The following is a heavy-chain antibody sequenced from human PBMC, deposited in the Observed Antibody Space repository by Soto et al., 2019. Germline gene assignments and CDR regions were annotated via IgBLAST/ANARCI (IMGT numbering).Heavy chain of an antibody. D-gene: IGHD3-9*01. CDR1: GFTFSSYA. CDR3: AREPPDYDILTGYTSDAFDI. V-gene: IGHV3-30-3*01. CDR2: ISYDGSNK. Sequence: QVQLVESGGGVVQPGRSLRLSCAASGFTFSSYAMHWVRQAPGKGLEWVAVISYDGSNKYYVDSVKGRFTISRDNSKNTLYVQMNSLRAEDTAVYYCAREPPDYDILTGYTSDAFDIWGPGTMVNVSS. J-gene: IGHJ3*02.